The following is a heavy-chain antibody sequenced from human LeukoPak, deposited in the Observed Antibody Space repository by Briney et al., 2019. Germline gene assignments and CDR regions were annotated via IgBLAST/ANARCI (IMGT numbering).Heavy chain of an antibody. CDR1: GVTLSSYA. V-gene: IGHV3-21*01. CDR2: ISSSSSYI. D-gene: IGHD1-7*01. J-gene: IGHJ4*02. Sequence: GGSLRLSCAASGVTLSSYAMSWARQAPGKGLEWVSTISSSSSYIYYADSVKGRFTISRDNAKNSLYLQMNSLRAEDTAVYYCARDETFWNYALDYWGQGTLVTVSS. CDR3: ARDETFWNYALDY.